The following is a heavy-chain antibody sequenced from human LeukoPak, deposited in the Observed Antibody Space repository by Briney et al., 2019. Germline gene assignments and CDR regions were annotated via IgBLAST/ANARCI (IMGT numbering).Heavy chain of an antibody. CDR1: GYTFTSYD. CDR2: MNPNSGNT. J-gene: IGHJ3*02. Sequence: GASVKVSCKAAGYTFTSYDINWVRQATGQGLEWMGWMNPNSGNTGYAQKFQGRVTMPRNTSISTAYMELSSLRSEDTAVYYCASAISLGDFWSGYYKGDNDAFHIWGQGTMVTVSS. V-gene: IGHV1-8*01. CDR3: ASAISLGDFWSGYYKGDNDAFHI. D-gene: IGHD3-3*01.